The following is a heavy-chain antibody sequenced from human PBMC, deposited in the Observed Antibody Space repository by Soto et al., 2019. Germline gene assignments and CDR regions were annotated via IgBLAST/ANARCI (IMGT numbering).Heavy chain of an antibody. V-gene: IGHV1-69*13. D-gene: IGHD5-18*01. Sequence: SVKVSCKASGGTFSSYAISWVRQAPGQGLEWMGGIIPIFGTANYAQKFQGRVTITADESTSTAYMELSSLRSEDTAVYYCARSAGGYSYGPPYYFDYWGQGTLVTVSS. CDR3: ARSAGGYSYGPPYYFDY. CDR1: GGTFSSYA. CDR2: IIPIFGTA. J-gene: IGHJ4*02.